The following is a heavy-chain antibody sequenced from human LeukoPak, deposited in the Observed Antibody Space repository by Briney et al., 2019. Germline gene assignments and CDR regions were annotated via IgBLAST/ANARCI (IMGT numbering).Heavy chain of an antibody. CDR3: ARGGGATKEGYYFDF. V-gene: IGHV1-69*05. CDR2: IIPIFGTA. D-gene: IGHD5-24*01. CDR1: GGTFSSYA. J-gene: IGHJ4*02. Sequence: SVKVSCKASGGTFSSYAISWVRQAPGQGLEWMGGIIPIFGTANYAQKFQGRVTITTDESTSTAYMELSSLRSEETAVYYCARGGGATKEGYYFDFWGQGTLVTVSS.